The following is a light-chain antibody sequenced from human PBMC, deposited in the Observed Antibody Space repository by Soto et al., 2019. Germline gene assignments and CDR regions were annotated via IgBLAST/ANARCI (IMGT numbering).Light chain of an antibody. CDR1: QSVSSSY. Sequence: EIVLTQSPVTLSLSPWERATLSCRASQSVSSSYLAWYQQKPGQAPRLLIYGASSRATGIPDRFSGSGSGTDFTLTISRLEPEDFAVYYCQQYGSSPGTFGQGTKVDIK. CDR3: QQYGSSPGT. V-gene: IGKV3-20*01. J-gene: IGKJ1*01. CDR2: GAS.